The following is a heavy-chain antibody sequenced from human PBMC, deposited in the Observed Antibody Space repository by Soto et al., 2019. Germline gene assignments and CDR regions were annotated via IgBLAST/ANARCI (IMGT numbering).Heavy chain of an antibody. CDR1: GGSISSGGYY. CDR3: ASLSYYYDSSGYPFDN. V-gene: IGHV4-31*03. CDR2: IYYSGST. J-gene: IGHJ4*02. D-gene: IGHD3-22*01. Sequence: SETLSLTCTVSGGSISSGGYYWSWIRQHPGKGLEWIGYIYYSGSTYYNPSLKSRVTISVDTSKNQFSLKLSSVTAADTAVYYCASLSYYYDSSGYPFDNWGQGTLVTVS.